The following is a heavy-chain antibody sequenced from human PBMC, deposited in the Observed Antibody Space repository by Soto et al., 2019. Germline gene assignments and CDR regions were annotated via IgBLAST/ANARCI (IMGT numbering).Heavy chain of an antibody. CDR1: VFTFISYG. Sequence: GSLRLSCAASVFTFISYGMHWVRQAPGKGLEWVAVISYDGSNKYYADSVKGRFTISRDNSKNTLYLQMNSLRAEDTAVYYCAKGPVYCSSTSCYRFDYWGQGTLVTVSS. V-gene: IGHV3-30*18. J-gene: IGHJ4*02. D-gene: IGHD2-2*01. CDR2: ISYDGSNK. CDR3: AKGPVYCSSTSCYRFDY.